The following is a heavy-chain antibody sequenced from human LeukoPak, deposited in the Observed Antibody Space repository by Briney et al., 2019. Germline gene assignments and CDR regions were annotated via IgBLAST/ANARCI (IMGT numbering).Heavy chain of an antibody. CDR1: GGSISSSSYY. Sequence: SETLSLTCTVSGGSISSSSYYWGWIRQPPGKGLEWIGSIYYSGSTYYNPSLKSRVTISVDTSKNQFSLKLSSVTAADTAVYYCARKVGGGGALDIWGQGTMVTVSS. V-gene: IGHV4-39*01. CDR3: ARKVGGGGALDI. D-gene: IGHD3-16*01. CDR2: IYYSGST. J-gene: IGHJ3*02.